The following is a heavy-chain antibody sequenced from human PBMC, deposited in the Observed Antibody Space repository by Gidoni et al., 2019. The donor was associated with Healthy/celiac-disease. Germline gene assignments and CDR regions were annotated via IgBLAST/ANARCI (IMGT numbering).Heavy chain of an antibody. CDR2: IYYSGST. CDR3: ARVDVQYSSSPIDY. V-gene: IGHV4-31*03. J-gene: IGHJ4*02. D-gene: IGHD6-6*01. CDR1: GGSISSGGYY. Sequence: QVQLLESGPGLVKPSQTLSLTCTVSGGSISSGGYYWSWIRQHPGKGLEWIGYIYYSGSTYYNPSLKSRVTISVDTSKNQFSLKLSSVTAADTAVYYCARVDVQYSSSPIDYWGQGTLVTVSS.